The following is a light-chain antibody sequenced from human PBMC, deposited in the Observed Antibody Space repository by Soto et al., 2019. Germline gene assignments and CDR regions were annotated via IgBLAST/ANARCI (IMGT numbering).Light chain of an antibody. J-gene: IGKJ5*01. CDR1: QRVSSGY. CDR3: QQYGSSAPIT. CDR2: GAS. V-gene: IGKV3-20*01. Sequence: EIVLTQSPGTLSLSPGERATLSCRASQRVSSGYLAWYQQKPGQAPRLLIYGASIRATGIPDRFSGSGSETDFTLTISRLEPEDFALYYCQQYGSSAPITFGQGTRLE.